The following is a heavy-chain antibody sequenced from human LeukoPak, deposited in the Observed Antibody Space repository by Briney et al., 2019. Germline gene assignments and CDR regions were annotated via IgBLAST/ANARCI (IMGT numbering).Heavy chain of an antibody. V-gene: IGHV3-9*01. J-gene: IGHJ5*02. Sequence: PGGSLRLSCAASGFTFDDYAMHWVRQAPGKGLEWVSGISWNSGSIGYADSVKGRFTISRDNAKNSLYLQMNSLRAEDTAVYYCARSPPPYCSGGSCYYRGWFDPWGQGTLVTVSS. CDR2: ISWNSGSI. D-gene: IGHD2-15*01. CDR3: ARSPPPYCSGGSCYYRGWFDP. CDR1: GFTFDDYA.